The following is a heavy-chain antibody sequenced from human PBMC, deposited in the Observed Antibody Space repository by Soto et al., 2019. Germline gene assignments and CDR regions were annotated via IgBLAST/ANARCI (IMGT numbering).Heavy chain of an antibody. Sequence: GGSLRLSCAASGFTFSSYGMHWVRQAPGKGLEWVAVIWYDGSNKYYADSVKGRFTISRDNSKNTLYLQMNSLRAEDTAVYYCARSAYYYGSGSYYKDYYYMDVWAKGTTVTVSS. J-gene: IGHJ6*03. V-gene: IGHV3-33*01. CDR3: ARSAYYYGSGSYYKDYYYMDV. D-gene: IGHD3-10*01. CDR1: GFTFSSYG. CDR2: IWYDGSNK.